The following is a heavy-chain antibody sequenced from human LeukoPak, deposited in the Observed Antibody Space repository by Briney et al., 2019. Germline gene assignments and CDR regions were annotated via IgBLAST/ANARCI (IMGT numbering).Heavy chain of an antibody. J-gene: IGHJ6*02. CDR1: EFIFRRYW. CDR3: ARDRDPGIRGYSGYGAYHYGLDV. Sequence: GGSLRLSCEASEFIFRRYWMTWVRQAPGKRLEWVANIYQDGSETYYVDSVKGRFTISRDNAKNSLYLQMNSLRAEDTAVYYCARDRDPGIRGYSGYGAYHYGLDVWGQGTTVSASS. D-gene: IGHD5-12*01. CDR2: IYQDGSET. V-gene: IGHV3-7*05.